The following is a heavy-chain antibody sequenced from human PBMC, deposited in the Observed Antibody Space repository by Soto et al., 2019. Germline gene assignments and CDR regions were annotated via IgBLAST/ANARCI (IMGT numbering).Heavy chain of an antibody. V-gene: IGHV3-7*03. CDR3: ASSKGVFDY. J-gene: IGHJ4*02. CDR2: IKQDGSEK. D-gene: IGHD3-16*01. Sequence: GESLKISCAASGFTFSSYWMSWVRQAPGKGLEWVANIKQDGSEKYYVDSVKGRFTITRDNAKNSLYLQMNSLRAEDTAVYYCASSKGVFDYWGQGTLVTVSS. CDR1: GFTFSSYW.